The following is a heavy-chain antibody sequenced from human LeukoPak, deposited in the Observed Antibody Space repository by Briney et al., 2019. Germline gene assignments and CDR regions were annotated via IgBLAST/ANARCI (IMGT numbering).Heavy chain of an antibody. CDR2: IYWNDDK. V-gene: IGHV2-5*01. CDR3: AHSYHSSSWYFAWQNSQTFDY. D-gene: IGHD6-13*01. J-gene: IGHJ4*02. CDR1: GFSLSTSGVG. Sequence: SGPTLVNPTQTLTLTCTFSGFSLSTSGVGVGWIRQPPGKALEWLALIYWNDDKRYSPSLKSRLTITKDTSKNQVVLTMANMDPVDTATYYCAHSYHSSSWYFAWQNSQTFDYWGQGTLVTVSS.